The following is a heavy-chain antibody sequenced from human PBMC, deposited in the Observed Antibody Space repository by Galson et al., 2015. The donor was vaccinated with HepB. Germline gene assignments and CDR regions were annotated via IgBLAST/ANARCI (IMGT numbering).Heavy chain of an antibody. CDR2: INTDTGNP. Sequence: SVKVSCKASGYIFSHYALNWVREAPGQGLEWMGWINTDTGNPTYAQAFTGRFVFSLDTSGTTAYLQISRLKAEDTAVYYCARTPKYGSGSYQNVWFDPWGQGTLVTVSS. J-gene: IGHJ5*02. CDR1: GYIFSHYA. CDR3: ARTPKYGSGSYQNVWFDP. D-gene: IGHD3-10*01. V-gene: IGHV7-4-1*02.